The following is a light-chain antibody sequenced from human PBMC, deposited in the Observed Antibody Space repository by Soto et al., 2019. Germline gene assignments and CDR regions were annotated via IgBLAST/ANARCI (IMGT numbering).Light chain of an antibody. CDR3: VLYMGSGISV. Sequence: QTVVTQEPSFSVSPGGTVTLTCGLSSGSVSTSYYPSWYQQPPSQAPRTLIYSTHTRSSGVPDRFSGSILGNNAALTITGAQADDESDYYCVLYMGSGISVFVGGTQLTVL. V-gene: IGLV8-61*01. J-gene: IGLJ7*01. CDR2: STH. CDR1: SGSVSTSYY.